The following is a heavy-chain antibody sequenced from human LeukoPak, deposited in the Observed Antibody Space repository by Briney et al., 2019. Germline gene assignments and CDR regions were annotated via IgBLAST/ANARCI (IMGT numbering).Heavy chain of an antibody. Sequence: GGSLRLSCAASGFAFSSYAMSWVRQAPGKGLEWVSTISGSGGGTYYADSVKGRFTLSRDNSMNTLYLQMNSLRAEDTAVYYCAKDVESGRSADYWGQGTLVTVSS. J-gene: IGHJ4*02. D-gene: IGHD3-10*01. V-gene: IGHV3-23*01. CDR3: AKDVESGRSADY. CDR2: ISGSGGGT. CDR1: GFAFSSYA.